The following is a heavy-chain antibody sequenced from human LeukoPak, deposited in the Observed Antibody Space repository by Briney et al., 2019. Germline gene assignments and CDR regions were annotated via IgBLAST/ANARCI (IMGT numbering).Heavy chain of an antibody. CDR2: ISYDARDK. CDR1: GFTFSNYG. Sequence: GRSLRLSCAASGFTFSNYGMHWVRQAPGKGLEWVAAISYDARDKYYAVSVRGRFTISRDNSRNTLFLQLNSLKVEDTAVYFCTRGTTDIVADVSDAFDIWGQGSVVTVSS. J-gene: IGHJ3*02. CDR3: TRGTTDIVADVSDAFDI. D-gene: IGHD5-12*01. V-gene: IGHV3-30*03.